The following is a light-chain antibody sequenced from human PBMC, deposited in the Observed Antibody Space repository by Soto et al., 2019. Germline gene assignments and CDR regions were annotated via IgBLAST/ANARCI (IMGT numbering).Light chain of an antibody. V-gene: IGKV3-15*01. Sequence: EIVMTQSPVTPSVSPGERATLSCRASQSVSSNLAWYQQKPGQAPRLLIYGASTRATGIPARFSGSGSGTEFTLTISSLQSEDLAVYHCQQYNNWPWTFGQGTKVEIK. CDR3: QQYNNWPWT. CDR1: QSVSSN. J-gene: IGKJ1*01. CDR2: GAS.